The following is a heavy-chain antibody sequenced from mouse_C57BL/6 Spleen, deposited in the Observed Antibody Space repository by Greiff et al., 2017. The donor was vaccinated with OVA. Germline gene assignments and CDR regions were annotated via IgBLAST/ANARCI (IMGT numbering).Heavy chain of an antibody. CDR2: INPNNGGT. D-gene: IGHD1-1*01. CDR1: GYTFTDYY. CDR3: ARRGFITTVLARGDWYFDV. V-gene: IGHV1-26*01. J-gene: IGHJ1*03. Sequence: EVKLQQSGPELVKPGASVKISCKASGYTFTDYYMNWVKQSHGKSLEWIGDINPNNGGTSYNQKFKGKATLTVDKSSSTAYMELRSLTSEDSAVYYCARRGFITTVLARGDWYFDVWGTGTTVTVSS.